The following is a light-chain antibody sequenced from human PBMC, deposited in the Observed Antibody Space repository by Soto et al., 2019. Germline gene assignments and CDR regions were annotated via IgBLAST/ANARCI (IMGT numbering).Light chain of an antibody. Sequence: EIVLTQSPGTLSLSPGERATLSCRASQSVSSSYLAWYQQKPGQAPRLLIYGASSRSSGIPDRFSGSGSRTYFTLTSSRLETEDFAVYYCQQYGRSPTFGQGTKVEIK. CDR1: QSVSSSY. V-gene: IGKV3-20*01. J-gene: IGKJ1*01. CDR2: GAS. CDR3: QQYGRSPT.